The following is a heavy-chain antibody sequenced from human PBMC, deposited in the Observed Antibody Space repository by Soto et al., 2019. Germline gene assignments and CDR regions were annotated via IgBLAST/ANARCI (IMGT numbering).Heavy chain of an antibody. CDR2: ISYSGST. CDR1: AGSISIHY. D-gene: IGHD3-9*01. J-gene: IGHJ4*02. Sequence: PSETLSLTCTVSAGSISIHYWSWIRQPPGKGLEWIGSISYSGSTYYNSSLRSRVTILVDTSTNQLSLKVNSVTAADTAVYYCTRHYFGLGEAGLQRQLYFWGQRTLVTVSS. V-gene: IGHV4-59*05. CDR3: TRHYFGLGEAGLQRQLYF.